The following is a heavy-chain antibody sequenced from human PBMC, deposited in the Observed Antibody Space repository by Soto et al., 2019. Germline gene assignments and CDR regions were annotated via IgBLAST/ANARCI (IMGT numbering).Heavy chain of an antibody. V-gene: IGHV4-39*01. J-gene: IGHJ6*02. CDR1: GGSISSSSYY. CDR3: ARSLSGGKEVPDYYYGMDV. D-gene: IGHD2-15*01. Sequence: SETLSLTCTVSGGSISSSSYYWGWIRQPPGKGLEWIGSIYYSGSTYYNPSLKSRVTISEDTSKNQFSLKRSSVTAADTAVYYCARSLSGGKEVPDYYYGMDVWGQGTTVTVSS. CDR2: IYYSGST.